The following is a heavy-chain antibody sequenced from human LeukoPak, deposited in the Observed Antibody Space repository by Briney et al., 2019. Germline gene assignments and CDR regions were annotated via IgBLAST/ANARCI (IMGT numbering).Heavy chain of an antibody. Sequence: GGSLRLSCAASGFTFSSYAMNWVRQAPGKGLEWVSYISSSSSTIYYADSVKGRFTISRDNAKNSLYLQMNSLRAEDTAVYYCARDLPPNDYGGNSGEYWGQGTLVTVSS. J-gene: IGHJ4*02. CDR1: GFTFSSYA. CDR3: ARDLPPNDYGGNSGEY. V-gene: IGHV3-48*04. CDR2: ISSSSSTI. D-gene: IGHD4-23*01.